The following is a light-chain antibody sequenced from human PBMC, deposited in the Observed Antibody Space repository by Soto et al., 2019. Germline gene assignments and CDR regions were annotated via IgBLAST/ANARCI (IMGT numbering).Light chain of an antibody. CDR1: SSDVGGYNY. CDR3: SSYTSSDTLV. Sequence: QSALTQPASVSGSPGQSITISCTGTSSDVGGYNYVSWYQQYPGKAPKLMIYEVSNRPSGVSNRFSASKSGNTASLTISGLQAEDEADYYCSSYTSSDTLVFGEGTKVTVL. CDR2: EVS. J-gene: IGLJ3*02. V-gene: IGLV2-14*01.